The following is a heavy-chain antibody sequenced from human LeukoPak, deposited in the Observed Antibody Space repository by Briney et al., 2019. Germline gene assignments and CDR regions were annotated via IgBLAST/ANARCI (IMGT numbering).Heavy chain of an antibody. CDR3: TRGPYLDY. V-gene: IGHV1-2*02. Sequence: ASVKVSCKASGYTFNGNSLHWVRQVPGQGLEWMGWINPNSAGTNYAQKFQGRVTMTRDTSISTAYMAVSGLRSDDTGVYYCTRGPYLDYWGQGTLVTVSS. CDR1: GYTFNGNS. J-gene: IGHJ4*02. CDR2: INPNSAGT.